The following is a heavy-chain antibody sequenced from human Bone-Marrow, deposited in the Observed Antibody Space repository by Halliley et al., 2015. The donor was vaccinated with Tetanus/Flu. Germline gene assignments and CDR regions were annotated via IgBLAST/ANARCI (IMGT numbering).Heavy chain of an antibody. D-gene: IGHD2-2*01. Sequence: SLRLSCAASGFTFSSYAITWVRQAPGKGLEWVSGISFGGDLTFYAESVKGRYTVSRDNSKNTVYLQMNSLRVEDTAVYYCAKSLLACRRTGCHAHPYYSDMAVWGQATTVIVSS. V-gene: IGHV3-23*01. CDR3: AKSLLACRRTGCHAHPYYSDMAV. J-gene: IGHJ6*02. CDR2: ISFGGDLT. CDR1: GFTFSSYA.